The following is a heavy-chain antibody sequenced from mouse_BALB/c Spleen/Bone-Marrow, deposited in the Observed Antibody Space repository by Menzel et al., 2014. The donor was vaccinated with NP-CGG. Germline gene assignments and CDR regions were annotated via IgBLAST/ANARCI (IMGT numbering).Heavy chain of an antibody. CDR2: IYPGDDDT. Sequence: VQLQQSGAELVRPGTSVKVSCKASGYAFTNYLIEWVKQRPGQGLEWIGQIYPGDDDTNYSGKFKGRATLTADKSSGTAYMQLSSLTSVDSAVYFCAGSTPLAYWGQGTLVTVSA. J-gene: IGHJ3*01. V-gene: IGHV1-54*01. CDR1: GYAFTNYL. CDR3: AGSTPLAY. D-gene: IGHD1-1*01.